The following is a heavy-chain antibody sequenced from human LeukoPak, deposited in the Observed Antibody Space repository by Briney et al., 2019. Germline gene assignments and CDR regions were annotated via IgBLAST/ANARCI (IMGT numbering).Heavy chain of an antibody. V-gene: IGHV4-39*07. J-gene: IGHJ6*03. Sequence: SETLSLTCTVSGGSISSSSYYWGWIRQPSGKGLEWIGEINHSGSTNYNPSLKSRVTISVDTSKNQFSLKLSSVTAADTAVYYCSLFYGDYVNYYYYMDVWGKGATVTVSS. CDR3: SLFYGDYVNYYYYMDV. D-gene: IGHD4-17*01. CDR2: INHSGST. CDR1: GGSISSSSYY.